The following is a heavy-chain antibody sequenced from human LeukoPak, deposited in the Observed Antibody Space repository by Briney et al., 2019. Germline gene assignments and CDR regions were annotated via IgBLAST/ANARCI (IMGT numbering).Heavy chain of an antibody. D-gene: IGHD6-25*01. V-gene: IGHV4-61*08. CDR1: GGSISSGGYY. Sequence: SETLSLTCTVSGGSISSGGYYWSWIRQHPGKGLEWIGYIYYSGSTNYNPSLKSRVTISVDTSKNQFSLKLSSVTAADTAVYYCARVPVRAAANYYYYYGMDVWGQGTTVTVSS. CDR2: IYYSGST. J-gene: IGHJ6*02. CDR3: ARVPVRAAANYYYYYGMDV.